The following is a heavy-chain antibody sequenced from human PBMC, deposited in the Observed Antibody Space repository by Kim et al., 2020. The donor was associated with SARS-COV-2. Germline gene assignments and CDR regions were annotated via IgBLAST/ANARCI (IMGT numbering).Heavy chain of an antibody. Sequence: NPPFQGQVTISADKSISTAYLQWSSLKASDTAMYYCARPRYSGSLDAFDFWGQGTMVTVSS. CDR3: ARPRYSGSLDAFDF. D-gene: IGHD1-26*01. J-gene: IGHJ3*01. V-gene: IGHV5-51*01.